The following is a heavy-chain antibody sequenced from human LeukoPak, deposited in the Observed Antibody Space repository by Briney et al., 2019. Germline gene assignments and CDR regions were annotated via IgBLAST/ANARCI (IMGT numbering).Heavy chain of an antibody. CDR1: GFTFSSYS. D-gene: IGHD5-12*01. CDR3: ARADLYSGYDPASY. J-gene: IGHJ4*02. CDR2: ISYDGSNK. V-gene: IGHV3-30-3*01. Sequence: GRSLRLSSAASGFTFSSYSMHWVRQAPGKGLEWVAVISYDGSNKYYADSVKGRFTISRDNSKNTLYLQMNSLRAEDTAVYSCARADLYSGYDPASYWGQGTLVTVSS.